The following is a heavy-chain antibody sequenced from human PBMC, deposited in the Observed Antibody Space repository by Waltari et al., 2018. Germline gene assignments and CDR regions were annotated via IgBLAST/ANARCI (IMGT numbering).Heavy chain of an antibody. CDR3: ARDKQWLVPHFDY. CDR2: ISSSSSYI. V-gene: IGHV3-21*01. D-gene: IGHD6-19*01. Sequence: EVQLVESGGGLVKPGGSLRLSCAASGFTFSSYSMNWVRQAPGKGLEWVSSISSSSSYIYYADSGKGRFTISRDNAKNSLYLQRNSLRAEDTAVYYCARDKQWLVPHFDYWGQGTLVTVSS. CDR1: GFTFSSYS. J-gene: IGHJ4*02.